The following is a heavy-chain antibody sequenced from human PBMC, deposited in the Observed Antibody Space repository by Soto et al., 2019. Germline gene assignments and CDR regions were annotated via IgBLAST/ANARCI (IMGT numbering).Heavy chain of an antibody. CDR2: TYYRSQWYN. J-gene: IGHJ5*02. Sequence: SQTFSLIRATSCDYVSNNCSVANSIRQSPSRGLEWLGRTYYRSQWYNDYALSVKSRITIKPDTSKNQFSLQLNSVTPEDTAVYYGVRGPEQLVGFAPWGQGTLVTVSP. CDR3: VRGPEQLVGFAP. D-gene: IGHD6-6*01. V-gene: IGHV6-1*01. CDR1: CDYVSNNCSV.